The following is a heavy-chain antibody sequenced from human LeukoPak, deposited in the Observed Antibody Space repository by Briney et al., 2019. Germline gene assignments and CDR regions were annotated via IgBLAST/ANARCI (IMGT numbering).Heavy chain of an antibody. Sequence: GGSLRLSCAASGFTFSSYWMSWVRQAPGKGLEWVANIKQDGSEKYYVDSVKGRFTISRDNAKNSLYPQMNSLRAEDTAVYYCARVRHVLRYFDWLLSNWYFDLWGRGTLVTVSS. V-gene: IGHV3-7*03. J-gene: IGHJ2*01. CDR2: IKQDGSEK. D-gene: IGHD3-9*01. CDR3: ARVRHVLRYFDWLLSNWYFDL. CDR1: GFTFSSYW.